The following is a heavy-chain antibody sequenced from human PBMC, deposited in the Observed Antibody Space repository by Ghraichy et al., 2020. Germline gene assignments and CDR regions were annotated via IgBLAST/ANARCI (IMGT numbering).Heavy chain of an antibody. CDR2: ISKSSDYI. CDR3: ARFLGFCNSVSCYDYYYGVDV. J-gene: IGHJ6*02. D-gene: IGHD2/OR15-2a*01. CDR1: GFTFSTYT. V-gene: IGHV3-21*01. Sequence: GGSLRLYCAASGFTFSTYTMNWVRQAPGKGLEWVSSISKSSDYIYYRDSVKGRFTISRDNAENSLYLQMNGLRVEDTAVYYCARFLGFCNSVSCYDYYYGVDVWGQGTTVTVSS.